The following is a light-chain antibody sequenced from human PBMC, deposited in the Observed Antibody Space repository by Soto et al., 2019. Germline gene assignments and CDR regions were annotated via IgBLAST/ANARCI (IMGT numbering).Light chain of an antibody. CDR1: QYINTR. V-gene: IGKV3-11*01. CDR3: HQRQSWPRT. CDR2: QTS. Sequence: EIVWTQSPATLSWFPGDRVTLSCRASQYINTRLAWYQHRPGQAPRLLIYQTSIRAAGIPARFSASGTGTDFTLTMSDVQPEDFAVYYCHQRQSWPRTFGQGTKVDIK. J-gene: IGKJ1*01.